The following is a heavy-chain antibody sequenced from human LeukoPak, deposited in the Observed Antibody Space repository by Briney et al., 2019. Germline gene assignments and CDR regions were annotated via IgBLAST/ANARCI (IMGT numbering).Heavy chain of an antibody. CDR2: IKQDGSEK. V-gene: IGHV3-7*01. CDR1: GFTFSSYW. CDR3: ARGYGAGNYY. D-gene: IGHD6-13*01. J-gene: IGHJ4*02. Sequence: PGGSLRLSCAASGFTFSSYWMSWVRQAPGKWLEWVANIKQDGSEKYYVDSVKGRFTISGDNAKNSLFLQMNSLRAEDTAVYYCARGYGAGNYYWGQGTLVTVSS.